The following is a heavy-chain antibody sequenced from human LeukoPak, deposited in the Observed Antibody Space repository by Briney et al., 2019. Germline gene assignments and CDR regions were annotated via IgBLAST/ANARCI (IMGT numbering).Heavy chain of an antibody. CDR1: GFTFSSYW. J-gene: IGHJ4*02. CDR3: ARDGSSSWYDVGGDYDY. V-gene: IGHV3-74*01. CDR2: INSDGSST. Sequence: GGSLRLSCAASGFTFSSYWMHWVRQAPGKGLVWVSRINSDGSSTSYADSVKGRFTISRDNAKNTLYLQMNSLRAEDTAVYYCARDGSSSWYDVGGDYDYWGQGALVTVSS. D-gene: IGHD6-13*01.